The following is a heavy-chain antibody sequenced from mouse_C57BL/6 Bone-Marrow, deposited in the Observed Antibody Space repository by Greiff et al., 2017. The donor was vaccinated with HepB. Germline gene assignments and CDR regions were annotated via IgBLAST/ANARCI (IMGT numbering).Heavy chain of an antibody. CDR2: ISNGGGST. CDR3: ARPTGGSFDY. CDR1: GFTFSDYY. Sequence: EVMLVESGGGLVQPGGSLKLSCAASGFTFSDYYMYWVRQTPEKRLEWVAYISNGGGSTYYPDTVKGRFTISRDNAKNTLYLQMSRLKSEDTAMYYCARPTGGSFDYWGQGTTLTVSS. J-gene: IGHJ2*01. V-gene: IGHV5-12*01. D-gene: IGHD4-1*02.